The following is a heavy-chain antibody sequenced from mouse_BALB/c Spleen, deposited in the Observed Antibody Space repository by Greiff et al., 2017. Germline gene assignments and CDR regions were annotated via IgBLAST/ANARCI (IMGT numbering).Heavy chain of an antibody. CDR2: ISSGSSTI. V-gene: IGHV5-17*02. D-gene: IGHD1-1*01. Sequence: EVNVVESGGGLVQPGGSRKLSCAASGFTFSSFGMHWVRQAPEKGLEWVAYISSGSSTIYYADTVKGRFTISRDNPKNTLFLQMTSLRSEDTAMYYCATVYYGSSSYYFDYWGQGTTLTVSS. CDR3: ATVYYGSSSYYFDY. J-gene: IGHJ2*01. CDR1: GFTFSSFG.